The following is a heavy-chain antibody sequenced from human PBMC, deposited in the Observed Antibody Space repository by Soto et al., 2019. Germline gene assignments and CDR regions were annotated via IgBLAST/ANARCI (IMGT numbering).Heavy chain of an antibody. Sequence: QVLLQESGPGQVKPSETLSLTCTVSGGSIGSYHWSWVRQPPGKGLEWIASDYYTGTTNYNPSLGSRVTISIDAPENQISLKLTSVTAADTAFYYCARDTVLTGMFDFWGQGTLVTVSS. CDR3: ARDTVLTGMFDF. D-gene: IGHD4-17*01. V-gene: IGHV4-59*01. CDR1: GGSIGSYH. J-gene: IGHJ4*02. CDR2: DYYTGTT.